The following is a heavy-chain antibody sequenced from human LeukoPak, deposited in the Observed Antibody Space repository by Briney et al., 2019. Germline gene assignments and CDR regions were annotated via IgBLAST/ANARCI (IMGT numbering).Heavy chain of an antibody. CDR1: GFTFSRYE. D-gene: IGHD3-22*01. Sequence: GGSLRLSCAASGFTFSRYEMNWVRQAPGKGLEWVSYITSSGSTMYYADSVKGRFTISRHNAKNSLYLQMNSLRAEDTAVYYCARDGDSSGYGRYKYYFDYWGQGTLVTVSS. J-gene: IGHJ4*02. V-gene: IGHV3-48*03. CDR3: ARDGDSSGYGRYKYYFDY. CDR2: ITSSGSTM.